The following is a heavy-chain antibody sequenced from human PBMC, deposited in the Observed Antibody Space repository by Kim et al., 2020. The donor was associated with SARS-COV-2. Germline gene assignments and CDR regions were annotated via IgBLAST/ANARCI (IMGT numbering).Heavy chain of an antibody. J-gene: IGHJ4*02. CDR1: GFTFTGHA. V-gene: IGHV3-23*01. D-gene: IGHD2-21*01. Sequence: GGSLRLSCTTSGFTFTGHAMSWVLQAPGKGLEWVSSIDGSDGTTYYVDSVRGRFTISRDDSKNTLYLQMSALRGDDTAVYYCMKGGWGWIWDHWGQGTLV. CDR2: IDGSDGTT. CDR3: MKGGWGWIWDH.